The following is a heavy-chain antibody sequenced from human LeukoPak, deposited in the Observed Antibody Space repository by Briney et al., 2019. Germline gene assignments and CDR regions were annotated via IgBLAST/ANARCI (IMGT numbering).Heavy chain of an antibody. CDR2: INHSGST. CDR3: ARGHSWFDP. CDR1: CVSFRGYY. Sequence: SETLYLTCAVYCVSFRGYYWSWIRQPPGKGLEWIGEINHSGSTNYNPSLKSRVTISVDTSKNQFSLKLSSVTAADTAVYYCARGHSWFDPWGQGTLVTVSS. V-gene: IGHV4-34*01. J-gene: IGHJ5*02.